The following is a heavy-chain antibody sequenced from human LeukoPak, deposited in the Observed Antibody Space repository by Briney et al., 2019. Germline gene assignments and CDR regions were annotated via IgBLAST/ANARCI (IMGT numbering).Heavy chain of an antibody. V-gene: IGHV4-34*01. CDR1: GGAFSGYY. D-gene: IGHD2-2*01. CDR2: INHSGST. CDR3: ARTTKYQFKWAGFDP. Sequence: ASQTLSLTRAVYGGAFSGYYWSWIRQPPGKGLEWIGEINHSGSTNYNPSLKSRVTISVDTSKNQFSLKLSSVTAADTAVYYCARTTKYQFKWAGFDPWGQGTLVTVSS. J-gene: IGHJ5*02.